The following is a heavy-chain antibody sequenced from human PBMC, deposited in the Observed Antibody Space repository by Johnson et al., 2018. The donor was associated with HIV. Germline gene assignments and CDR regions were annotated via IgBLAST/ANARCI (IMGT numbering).Heavy chain of an antibody. V-gene: IGHV3-7*03. Sequence: VQLVESGGGLVQPGGSLRPSCAASGFTFNDNWMGWVRQAPGKGLEWVANIKQDGREKYYVDSVKGRFTISRDNSKNTLYLQMNSLRAEDTAVYYCARDHLRRSHAFDIWGQGTMVTVSS. CDR2: IKQDGREK. J-gene: IGHJ3*02. D-gene: IGHD2-15*01. CDR1: GFTFNDNW. CDR3: ARDHLRRSHAFDI.